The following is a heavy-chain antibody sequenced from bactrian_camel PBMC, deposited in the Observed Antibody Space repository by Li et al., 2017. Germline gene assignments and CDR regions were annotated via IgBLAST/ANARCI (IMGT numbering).Heavy chain of an antibody. J-gene: IGHJ4*01. D-gene: IGHD6*01. CDR3: AACWYGAYRY. V-gene: IGHV3S55*01. CDR1: GYTFGRSC. Sequence: HVQLVESGGDSVQAGGSLRLSCAASGYTFGRSCMGWFRQAPGKEREEVALIHSDGTITYAYSVKDRFAISKDNDKNTLYLQMNSLKPEDTAMYYCAACWYGAYRYWGQGTQVTVS. CDR2: IHSDGTI.